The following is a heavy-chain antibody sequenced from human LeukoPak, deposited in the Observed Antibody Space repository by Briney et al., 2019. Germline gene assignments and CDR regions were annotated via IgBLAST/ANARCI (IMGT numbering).Heavy chain of an antibody. J-gene: IGHJ4*02. Sequence: GESLEISCKGSGYSFTSYWIGWVRQMPGKGLEWMGIIYPGDSDTRYSPSFQGQVTISADKSITTAYLQWSSLKASDTAMYYCARLTGYCSSTSCSSFDYWGQGTLVTVSS. D-gene: IGHD2-2*01. CDR1: GYSFTSYW. V-gene: IGHV5-51*01. CDR3: ARLTGYCSSTSCSSFDY. CDR2: IYPGDSDT.